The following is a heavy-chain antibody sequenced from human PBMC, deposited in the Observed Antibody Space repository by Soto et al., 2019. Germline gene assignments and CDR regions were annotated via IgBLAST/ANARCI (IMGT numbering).Heavy chain of an antibody. CDR1: GDTLTELS. CDR3: ARMATFGSLNWFDP. D-gene: IGHD3-16*01. J-gene: IGHJ5*02. CDR2: FDPEDGET. Sequence: SVKVSCKISGDTLTELSMHWVRQARGKGLEWMGGFDPEDGETIYAQKFQGRFTMTRDISIATAYMELSSLRSDDTAIYYCARMATFGSLNWFDPWGQGTLVTVSS. V-gene: IGHV1-24*01.